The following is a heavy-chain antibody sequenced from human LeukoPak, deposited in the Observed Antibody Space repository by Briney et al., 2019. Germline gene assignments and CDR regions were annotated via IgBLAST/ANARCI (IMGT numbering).Heavy chain of an antibody. J-gene: IGHJ5*02. CDR1: GGSISSSSYY. CDR2: IYYSGST. CDR3: ARQRSSAPNNWFDP. D-gene: IGHD6-13*01. Sequence: PSETLSLTCTVSGGSISSSSYYWGWIRQPPGKGLEWIGSIYYSGSTYYNPSLKSRVTISVDTSKNQFSLKLSSVTAADTAVYYCARQRSSAPNNWFDPWGQGTLVTVSS. V-gene: IGHV4-39*01.